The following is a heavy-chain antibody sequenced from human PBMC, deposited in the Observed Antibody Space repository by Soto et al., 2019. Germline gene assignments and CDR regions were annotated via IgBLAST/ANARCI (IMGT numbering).Heavy chain of an antibody. CDR2: IIPIFGTA. D-gene: IGHD2-2*01. CDR3: ARDLPDYYYYGMDV. J-gene: IGHJ6*02. Sequence: SVKVSCKASGGTFSSYAISWVRQAPGQGPEWTGGIIPIFGTANYAQKFQGRVTITADESTSTAYMELSSLRSEDTAVYYCARDLPDYYYYGMDVWGQGTTVTVSS. CDR1: GGTFSSYA. V-gene: IGHV1-69*13.